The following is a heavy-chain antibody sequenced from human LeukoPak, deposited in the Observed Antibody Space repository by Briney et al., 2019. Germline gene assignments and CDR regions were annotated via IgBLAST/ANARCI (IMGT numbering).Heavy chain of an antibody. J-gene: IGHJ1*01. V-gene: IGHV3-23*01. CDR3: ARGFRGYEVY. CDR1: GFTFSSSA. CDR2: ISNNGGYT. D-gene: IGHD3-22*01. Sequence: PGGSLRLSCAASGFTFSSSAMSWVRQAPGKGLEWVSAISNNGGYTYYADSVQGRFTISRDNSNSTLCLQMNSLRAEDTAVYYCARGFRGYEVYWGPGTLVTVSA.